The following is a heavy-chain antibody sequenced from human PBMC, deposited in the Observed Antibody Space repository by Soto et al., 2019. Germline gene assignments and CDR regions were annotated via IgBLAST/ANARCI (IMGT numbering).Heavy chain of an antibody. CDR2: ISGSGGST. J-gene: IGHJ4*02. CDR1: GFTFSSYA. Sequence: GGSLRLSCAASGFTFSSYAMSWVRQAPGKGLEWVSAISGSGGSTYYADSVKGRFTISRDNSKNTLYLQMNSLRAEDTAVYYCAKDRRPGIAAAGPYFDYWGQGTLVTVSS. CDR3: AKDRRPGIAAAGPYFDY. V-gene: IGHV3-23*01. D-gene: IGHD6-13*01.